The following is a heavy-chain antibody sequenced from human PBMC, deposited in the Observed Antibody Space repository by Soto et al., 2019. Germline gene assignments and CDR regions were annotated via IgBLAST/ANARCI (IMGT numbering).Heavy chain of an antibody. J-gene: IGHJ5*02. Sequence: TLSLTCSVSGGTINSGRSSWNWIRQSPGKGLEWIAYIYHSGSTYYNPSLKSRVTISVDRSENQFSLKLTSVTAADTAVYYCVRESVASGPNYFDTWGPGTLVTVSS. CDR1: GGTINSGRSS. D-gene: IGHD6-6*01. V-gene: IGHV4-30-2*06. CDR2: IYHSGST. CDR3: VRESVASGPNYFDT.